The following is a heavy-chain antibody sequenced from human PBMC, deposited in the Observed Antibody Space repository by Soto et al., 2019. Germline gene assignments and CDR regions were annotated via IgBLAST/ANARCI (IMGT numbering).Heavy chain of an antibody. V-gene: IGHV3-23*01. CDR2: ISGSGGGST. CDR3: AKVTYYYDTSAYYYFDY. D-gene: IGHD3-22*01. Sequence: GGSLRLSCVASGFTFSSYAMSWVRQAPGKGLEWVSTISGSGGGSTYYADSVKGRFTISRDNSKNTLYLQMNSLRAEDTAVYYCAKVTYYYDTSAYYYFDYWGQGTQVTVSS. CDR1: GFTFSSYA. J-gene: IGHJ4*02.